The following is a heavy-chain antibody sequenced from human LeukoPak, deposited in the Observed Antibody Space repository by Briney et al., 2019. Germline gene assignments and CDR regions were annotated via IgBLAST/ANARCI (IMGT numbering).Heavy chain of an antibody. CDR2: IYSSGNT. V-gene: IGHV4-4*07. CDR3: ARNSGDF. Sequence: KPSETLSLTCSVSGASISDFYWSWIRQPAGKGLEWIGRIYSSGNTNYNPSLKSRVTMSLGASENQFSLKLSSVTAADTAVYYCARNSGDFWGQGTLVTVSS. J-gene: IGHJ4*01. CDR1: GASISDFY. D-gene: IGHD4-23*01.